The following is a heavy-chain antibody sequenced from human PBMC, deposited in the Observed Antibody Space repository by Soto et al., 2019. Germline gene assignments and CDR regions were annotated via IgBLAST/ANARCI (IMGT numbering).Heavy chain of an antibody. CDR2: IAHNGFSQ. CDR3: AKDWGSSGWFNWFDS. Sequence: QVQLVESGGGVVQPGTSLRLSCVVSGFTLSNTGVHWVRQAPGKGLEWVAMIAHNGFSQFYVDSVKGRFTISRDNSKNTVQLQMHSLRPEDTSVYYCAKDWGSSGWFNWFDSWGQGTLVTVSS. J-gene: IGHJ5*01. CDR1: GFTLSNTG. V-gene: IGHV3-30*18. D-gene: IGHD6-19*01.